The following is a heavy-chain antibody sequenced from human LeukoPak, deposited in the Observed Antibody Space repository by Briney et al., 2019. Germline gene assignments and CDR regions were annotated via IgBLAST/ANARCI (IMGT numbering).Heavy chain of an antibody. CDR1: GGTFSSYA. J-gene: IGHJ4*02. V-gene: IGHV1-69*13. D-gene: IGHD6-19*01. CDR2: IIPIFGTA. Sequence: PVKVSCKASGGTFSSYAISWVRQAPGQGLEWMGGIIPIFGTANYAQKFQGRVTITADESTSTAYMELSSLRSEDTAVYYCARDPGIAVAGMILYYFDYWGQGTLVTVSS. CDR3: ARDPGIAVAGMILYYFDY.